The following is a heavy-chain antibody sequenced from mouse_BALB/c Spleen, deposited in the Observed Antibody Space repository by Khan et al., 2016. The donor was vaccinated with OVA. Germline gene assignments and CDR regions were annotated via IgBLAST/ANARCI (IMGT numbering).Heavy chain of an antibody. CDR2: IYPGDGST. J-gene: IGHJ2*01. D-gene: IGHD1-2*01. V-gene: IGHV1S56*01. CDR1: GYTFTSYD. Sequence: QVQLKQSGPEVVKPGALVKISCKASGYTFTSYDINWVKQRPGQGLEWIGWIYPGDGSTKYNEKFKGKATLTVDKSSSTAYMQLSSLTSEKFTVXFCARGGITTATLSYWGQGTTLTVSS. CDR3: ARGGITTATLSY.